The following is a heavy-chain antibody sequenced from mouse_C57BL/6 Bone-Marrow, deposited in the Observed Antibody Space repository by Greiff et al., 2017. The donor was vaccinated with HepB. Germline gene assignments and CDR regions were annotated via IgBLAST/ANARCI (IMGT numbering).Heavy chain of an antibody. D-gene: IGHD2-4*01. CDR1: GYTFTSYW. CDR2: IYPGSGST. Sequence: QVQLQQPGAELVKPGASVKMSCKASGYTFTSYWITWVKQRPGQGLEWIGDIYPGSGSTNYNEKFKSKATLTVDTSSSTAYMQLSSLTSEDSAVYYGARRRGDDDDGRPLYAKDYWGQGTSVTVSS. CDR3: ARRRGDDDDGRPLYAKDY. J-gene: IGHJ4*01. V-gene: IGHV1-55*01.